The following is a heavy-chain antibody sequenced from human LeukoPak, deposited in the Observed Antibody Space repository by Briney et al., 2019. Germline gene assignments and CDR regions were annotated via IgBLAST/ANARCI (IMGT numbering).Heavy chain of an antibody. Sequence: GASVKVSCKASGYTFTSYDINWVRQATGQGLEWMGWMNPNSGNTGYAQKFQGRVTMTRNTSISTAYMELSSLRSEDTAVYYCARGYDILTGYYYDPFDYWGQGTLVTVSS. CDR3: ARGYDILTGYYYDPFDY. J-gene: IGHJ4*02. CDR2: MNPNSGNT. CDR1: GYTFTSYD. V-gene: IGHV1-8*01. D-gene: IGHD3-9*01.